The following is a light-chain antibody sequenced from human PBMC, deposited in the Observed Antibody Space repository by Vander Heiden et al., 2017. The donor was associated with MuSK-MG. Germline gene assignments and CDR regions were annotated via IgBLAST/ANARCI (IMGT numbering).Light chain of an antibody. CDR3: SSYTSSSTLV. CDR1: SSDVGGYNY. CDR2: DVS. J-gene: IGLJ3*02. Sequence: QSALTQPASVSGSPGQPITISCTGTSSDVGGYNYVCCYQQHPGKAPKLMFYDVSNRPSVVSNRFSASKSGNTASLTISGLQAEDEADYYCSSYTSSSTLVFGGGTKLTVL. V-gene: IGLV2-14*01.